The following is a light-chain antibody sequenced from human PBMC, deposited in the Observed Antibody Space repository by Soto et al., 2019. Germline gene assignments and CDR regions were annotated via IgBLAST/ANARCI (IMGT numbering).Light chain of an antibody. J-gene: IGLJ3*02. CDR1: SSDVGGYNY. CDR3: SSYTSSSTWV. CDR2: DVS. Sequence: QSVLTQPASVSGSPGQSIAISCTGTSSDVGGYNYVSWYQQHPGKTPNLMIYDVSNRPSGVSNRFSGSKSGNTASLTISGLKAEDAADYYCSSYTSSSTWVFGGGTKLTVL. V-gene: IGLV2-14*01.